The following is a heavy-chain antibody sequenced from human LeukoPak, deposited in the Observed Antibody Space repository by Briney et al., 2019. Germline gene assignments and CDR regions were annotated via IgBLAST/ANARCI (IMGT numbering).Heavy chain of an antibody. Sequence: GGSLRLSCAASGFIFSSYWMHWVRQAPGKGLVWVSLIKSDGSSTSYADSVKGRFTISRDNSKNTLYLQMNSLRPEDTAVYYCAKDGGGTDFDYWGQGTLVTVSS. CDR3: AKDGGGTDFDY. CDR1: GFIFSSYW. V-gene: IGHV3-74*01. D-gene: IGHD1-26*01. CDR2: IKSDGSST. J-gene: IGHJ4*02.